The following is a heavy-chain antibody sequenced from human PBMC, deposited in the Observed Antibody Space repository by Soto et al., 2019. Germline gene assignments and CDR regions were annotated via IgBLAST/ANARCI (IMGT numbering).Heavy chain of an antibody. CDR1: GFTFSNAW. CDR2: IKSKTDGGTT. J-gene: IGHJ3*02. CDR3: TTDQLTYFGAFDI. D-gene: IGHD5-18*01. Sequence: GGSLRLSCAASGFTFSNAWMSWVRQAPGKGLEWVGRIKSKTDGGTTDYAAPVKGRFTISRDDSKNTLYLQMNSLKTEDTAVYYCTTDQLTYFGAFDIWGQGTMVTVSS. V-gene: IGHV3-15*01.